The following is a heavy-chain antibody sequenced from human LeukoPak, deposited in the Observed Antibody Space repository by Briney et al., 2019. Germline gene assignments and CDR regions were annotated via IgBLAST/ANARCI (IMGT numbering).Heavy chain of an antibody. CDR3: ARDYCSSSSCYTYYFDY. D-gene: IGHD2-2*02. CDR2: ISAYNGNT. V-gene: IGHV1-18*01. CDR1: GYTFISYG. Sequence: ASVKVSCKASGYTFISYGISWVRQAPGQGLEWLGWISAYNGNTNYAQKLQGRVTMTTDTSTSTAYMELRSLRSDDTAVYYCARDYCSSSSCYTYYFDYWGQGTLVTVSS. J-gene: IGHJ4*02.